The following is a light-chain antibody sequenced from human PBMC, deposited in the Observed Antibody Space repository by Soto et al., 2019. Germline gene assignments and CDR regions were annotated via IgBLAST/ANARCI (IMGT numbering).Light chain of an antibody. Sequence: QSVLTQPPSVSGAPRQRVTISCSGSRSNIGNNAVNWYQQLPGKAPKLLIYYDDLLSSGVSDRFSGSKSGTSASLAISGLQSEDEADYYCAVWDDNLNGVVFGGGTKLTVL. CDR3: AVWDDNLNGVV. J-gene: IGLJ2*01. V-gene: IGLV1-36*01. CDR1: RSNIGNNA. CDR2: YDD.